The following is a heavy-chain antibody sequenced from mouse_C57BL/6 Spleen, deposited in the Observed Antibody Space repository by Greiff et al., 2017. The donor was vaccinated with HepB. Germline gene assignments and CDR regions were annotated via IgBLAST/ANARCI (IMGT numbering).Heavy chain of an antibody. CDR3: ARSGTTVVGSYWYFDV. CDR2: IYPRSGNT. CDR1: GYTFTSYG. J-gene: IGHJ1*03. V-gene: IGHV1-81*01. Sequence: QVQLQQSGAELARPGASVKLSCKASGYTFTSYGISWVKQRTGQGLVWIGEIYPRSGNTYYNEKFKGKATLTADKSSSTAYMELRSLTSEDSAVYFCARSGTTVVGSYWYFDVWGTGTTVTVSS. D-gene: IGHD1-1*01.